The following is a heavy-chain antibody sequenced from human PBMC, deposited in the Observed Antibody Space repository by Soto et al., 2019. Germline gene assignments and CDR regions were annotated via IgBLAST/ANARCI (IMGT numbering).Heavy chain of an antibody. D-gene: IGHD1-26*01. CDR2: ISFTGGT. CDR3: ARGSGNYYSGRYFDS. V-gene: IGHV4-30-4*01. Sequence: SETLSLTCTVSGGYISSSDYYWSWIRQSPGKGLEYIGYISFTGGTYYNPSLKSRVTVSVDTSNNQFSLNLSSVTAADTAVYFCARGSGNYYSGRYFDSWGQGTLVTVSS. CDR1: GGYISSSDYY. J-gene: IGHJ4*02.